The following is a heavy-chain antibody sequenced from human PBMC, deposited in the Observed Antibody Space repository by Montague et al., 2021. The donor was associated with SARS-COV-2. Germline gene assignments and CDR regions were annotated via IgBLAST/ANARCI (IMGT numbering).Heavy chain of an antibody. J-gene: IGHJ2*01. CDR2: IYYSGST. V-gene: IGHV4-59*01. CDR3: AGDRGRFWHFDL. Sequence: SETLSLTCTVSGGSISSYYWNWIWQYPGKGLEWIGYIYYSGSTKYNFSFKSRVTISVDTSKSQMYLRLNYVTAADTAVYYCAGDRGRFWHFDLWGRGTLVTVSS. CDR1: GGSISSYY. D-gene: IGHD5-12*01.